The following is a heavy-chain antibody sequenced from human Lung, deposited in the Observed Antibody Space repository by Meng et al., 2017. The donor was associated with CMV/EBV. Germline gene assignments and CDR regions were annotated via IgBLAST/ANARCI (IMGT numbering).Heavy chain of an antibody. V-gene: IGHV3-7*01. CDR3: ARDPHFGALDY. Sequence: GESLKISCIASGFTFSNSYMSWIRQPPGKGLEWVANIKYDGSEKAYVGSVKGRFTISRDNTKNSLYLQMNSLTAEDTAVYYCARDPHFGALDYWGQGALVTVS. CDR2: IKYDGSEK. D-gene: IGHD3-10*01. J-gene: IGHJ4*02. CDR1: GFTFSNSY.